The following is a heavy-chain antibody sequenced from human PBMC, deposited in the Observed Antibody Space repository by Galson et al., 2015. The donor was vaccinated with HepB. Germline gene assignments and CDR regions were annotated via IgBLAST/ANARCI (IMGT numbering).Heavy chain of an antibody. CDR2: ISPYNGDT. CDR1: GYTFPTYS. Sequence: SVKVSCKASGYTFPTYSITWVRQAPGQGLEWMGWISPYNGDTNYAQKLQGRVTMTTDTFTSTAYMELRSLRSDDTAVYYCARGALVVVIGATQNNWFDPWGQGTLVTASS. CDR3: ARGALVVVIGATQNNWFDP. J-gene: IGHJ5*02. D-gene: IGHD2-15*01. V-gene: IGHV1-18*01.